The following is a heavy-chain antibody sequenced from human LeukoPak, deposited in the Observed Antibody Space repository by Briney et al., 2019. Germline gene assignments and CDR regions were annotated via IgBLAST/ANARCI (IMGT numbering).Heavy chain of an antibody. J-gene: IGHJ3*02. CDR2: IYTSGST. V-gene: IGHV4-4*07. CDR3: ARDEGTAMVTFAFDI. CDR1: GGSISSYY. Sequence: TSETLSLTCTVSGGSISSYYWSWIRQPAGKGLEWIGGIYTSGSTNYNPSLKSRVTMSVDTSKNQFSLKLSSVTAADTAVYYCARDEGTAMVTFAFDIWGQGTMVTVSS. D-gene: IGHD5-18*01.